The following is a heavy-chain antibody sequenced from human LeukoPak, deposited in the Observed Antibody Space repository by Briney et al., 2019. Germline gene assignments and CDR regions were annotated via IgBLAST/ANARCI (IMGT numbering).Heavy chain of an antibody. CDR3: ARAYSSSTFDY. CDR1: GFTFSSCE. J-gene: IGHJ4*02. V-gene: IGHV3-48*03. CDR2: ISSSGSTI. D-gene: IGHD6-6*01. Sequence: GGSLRLSCAASGFTFSSCEMNWVRQAPGKGLEWVSYISSSGSTINYADSVKGRFTISRDNAKNSLYLQMNSLRAEDTAVYYCARAYSSSTFDYWGQGTLVTVSS.